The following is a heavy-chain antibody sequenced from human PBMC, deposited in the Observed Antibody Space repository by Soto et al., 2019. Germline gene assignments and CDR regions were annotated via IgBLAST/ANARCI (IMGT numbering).Heavy chain of an antibody. CDR1: GGSVSSGSYY. J-gene: IGHJ5*02. Sequence: SETLSLTCTVSGGSVSSGSYYWSWIRQPPGKGLEWIGYIYYSGSTNYNPSLKSRVTISVDTSKNQFSLKLSSVTAADTAVYYCATAEYYDFWSGSINWSDPWGQGTLVTVSS. D-gene: IGHD3-3*01. V-gene: IGHV4-61*01. CDR3: ATAEYYDFWSGSINWSDP. CDR2: IYYSGST.